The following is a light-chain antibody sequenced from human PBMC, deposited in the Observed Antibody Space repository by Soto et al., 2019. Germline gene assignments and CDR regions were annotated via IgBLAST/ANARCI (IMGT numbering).Light chain of an antibody. CDR1: SSDFGDYNS. J-gene: IGLJ1*01. CDR3: SSYTTKTTLGV. Sequence: QSVLTQPASVSGSPGPSITISCTGTSSDFGDYNSLSWYQQYPGKAPKLMIYDVSNRPSRVSNRFSASKSGNTASLTISGLQAEDEADYYCSSYTTKTTLGVFGTGTKLTVL. CDR2: DVS. V-gene: IGLV2-14*01.